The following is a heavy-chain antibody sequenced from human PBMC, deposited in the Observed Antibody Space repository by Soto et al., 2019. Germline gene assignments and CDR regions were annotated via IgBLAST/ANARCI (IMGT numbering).Heavy chain of an antibody. CDR3: ARVGCSSTSCSLGPFDY. V-gene: IGHV1-18*01. CDR2: NSAYNGNT. CDR1: GYTFTSYG. Sequence: QVPLVQSGAEVKKPGASVKVSCKASGYTFTSYGISWVRQAPGQGLEWMGWNSAYNGNTNYAQKLQGRVTMTTDASTSTAYMELRSLRSDDTAVYYCARVGCSSTSCSLGPFDYWGQGTLVTVSS. J-gene: IGHJ4*02. D-gene: IGHD2-2*01.